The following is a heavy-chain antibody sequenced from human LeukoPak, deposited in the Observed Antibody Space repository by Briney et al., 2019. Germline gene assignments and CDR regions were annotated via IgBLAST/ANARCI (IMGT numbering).Heavy chain of an antibody. D-gene: IGHD1-26*01. CDR1: GVYFSSSGCY. V-gene: IGHV4-39*07. CDR3: ARENSGSYREFDY. J-gene: IGHJ4*02. Sequence: SETLSLTCSVSGVYFSSSGCYWGWIRQPPGKGLEWIGSIFYTGNTYYNPSLKSRITISADTSKNQFSLKLSSVTAADTAVFYCARENSGSYREFDYWGQGTLVTVSS. CDR2: IFYTGNT.